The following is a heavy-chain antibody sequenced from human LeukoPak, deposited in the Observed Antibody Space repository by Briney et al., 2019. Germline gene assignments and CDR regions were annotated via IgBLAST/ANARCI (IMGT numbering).Heavy chain of an antibody. CDR3: ATSSDYYDSSGYFSRGHAFDI. V-gene: IGHV1-69*05. J-gene: IGHJ3*02. D-gene: IGHD3-22*01. Sequence: ASVKVSCKASGGTFSCYAISWVRQAPGQGLEWMGGIIPIFGTANYAQKFQGRVTITTDESTSTAYMELSSLRSEDTAVYYCATSSDYYDSSGYFSRGHAFDIWGQGTMVTVSS. CDR1: GGTFSCYA. CDR2: IIPIFGTA.